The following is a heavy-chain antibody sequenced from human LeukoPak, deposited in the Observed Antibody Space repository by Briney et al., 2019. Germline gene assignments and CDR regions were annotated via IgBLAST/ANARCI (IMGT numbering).Heavy chain of an antibody. V-gene: IGHV3-74*01. CDR3: ARGYYGSGSYYTLDY. Sequence: GGSLRLSCAASGFTFSSYWMHWVRQAPEKGLVWVSRINSDDSSTTYADSVKGRFTISRDNAKNTLYLQMNSLRAEDTAVHYCARGYYGSGSYYTLDYWGQGTLVTVSS. CDR1: GFTFSSYW. CDR2: INSDDSST. D-gene: IGHD3-10*01. J-gene: IGHJ4*02.